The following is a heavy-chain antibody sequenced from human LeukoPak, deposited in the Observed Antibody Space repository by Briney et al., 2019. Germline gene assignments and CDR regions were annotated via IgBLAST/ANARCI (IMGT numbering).Heavy chain of an antibody. Sequence: PGGSLRLSCAASGSTFRNYGMHWVRQVPGKGLEWVAVIWYDGSNKYYADSVKGRFTISRDNSKNTLYLQINSLRAEDTAVYYCATARDSNSNRGLYMDVWGKGTTVTVSS. J-gene: IGHJ6*03. CDR2: IWYDGSNK. D-gene: IGHD4-11*01. V-gene: IGHV3-33*01. CDR3: ATARDSNSNRGLYMDV. CDR1: GSTFRNYG.